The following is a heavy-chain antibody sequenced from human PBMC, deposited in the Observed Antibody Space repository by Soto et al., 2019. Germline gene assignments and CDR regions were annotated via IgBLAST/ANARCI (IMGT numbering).Heavy chain of an antibody. CDR2: INNDSGGT. CDR3: AREIRSCYYKYWYFDL. J-gene: IGHJ2*01. D-gene: IGHD3-3*01. V-gene: IGHV1-2*02. Sequence: ASVKVSCKASGGTFSSSSISWVRQAPGQGLEWMGWINNDSGGTKYAQKFEGRVTMSRDTSINTAYMELNNLISDDTAVYYCAREIRSCYYKYWYFDLWGRGTLVTVSS. CDR1: GGTFSSSS.